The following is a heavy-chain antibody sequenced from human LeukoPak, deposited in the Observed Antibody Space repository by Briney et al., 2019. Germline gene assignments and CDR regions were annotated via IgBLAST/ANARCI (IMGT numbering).Heavy chain of an antibody. CDR1: GDSMSHHY. D-gene: IGHD3-9*01. CDR3: ARSGDILTAYYYYFDY. J-gene: IGHJ4*02. Sequence: PSETLSLTCSVSGDSMSHHYWSWIRQPPGKGLEWIGYIYYSGSTNYNPSLKSRVTISVDTSKNQFSLKLRSVTAADTAVYFCARSGDILTAYYYYFDYWGQGTLVTVSS. V-gene: IGHV4-59*08. CDR2: IYYSGST.